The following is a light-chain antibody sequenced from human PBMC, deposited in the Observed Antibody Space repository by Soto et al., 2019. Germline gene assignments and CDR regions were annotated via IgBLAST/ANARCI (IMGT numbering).Light chain of an antibody. CDR2: GAS. Sequence: EIVMTQSPATLSVSPGERATLSCRASQSVNNNLAWYQQKPGQAPRLLIYGASTRATGIPGRFRGSGSGTEFTLTITSLQSEDFAVYFCQQYNNLPPDTLGQGTKVDIK. V-gene: IGKV3-15*01. CDR1: QSVNNN. CDR3: QQYNNLPPDT. J-gene: IGKJ2*01.